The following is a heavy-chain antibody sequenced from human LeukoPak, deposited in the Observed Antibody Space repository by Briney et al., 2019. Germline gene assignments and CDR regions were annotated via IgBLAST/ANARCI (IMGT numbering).Heavy chain of an antibody. CDR3: ARLDQWLVTYYFDY. CDR1: GGSISSSSYY. V-gene: IGHV4-39*01. CDR2: IYYSGST. J-gene: IGHJ4*02. Sequence: PSETLSLTCTVSGGSISSSSYYWGWIRQPPGKGLEWIGSIYYSGSTYYNPSLKSRVTISVGTSKNQFSLKLSSVTAADTAVYYCARLDQWLVTYYFDYWGQGTLVTVSS. D-gene: IGHD6-19*01.